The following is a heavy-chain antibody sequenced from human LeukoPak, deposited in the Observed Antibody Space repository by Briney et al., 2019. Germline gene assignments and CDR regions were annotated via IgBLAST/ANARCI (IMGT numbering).Heavy chain of an antibody. CDR3: TRHTAGDFDAFDI. V-gene: IGHV3-73*01. CDR2: IRSKANSYAT. D-gene: IGHD4-17*01. CDR1: GITFSGSA. Sequence: GRPLRLSCAASGITFSGSAMDWVRQASGKGLKWVGRIRSKANSYATAYAASVKGRFTISRDDSKNTAYLQMNSLKTEDTAVYYCTRHTAGDFDAFDIWGQGTMVTVSS. J-gene: IGHJ3*02.